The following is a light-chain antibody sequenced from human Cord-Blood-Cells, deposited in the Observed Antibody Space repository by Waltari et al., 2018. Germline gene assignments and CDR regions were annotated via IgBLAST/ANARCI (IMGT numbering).Light chain of an antibody. CDR1: SSDVGGDNY. V-gene: IGLV2-14*01. CDR3: SSYTSSSTGV. CDR2: DVS. Sequence: QSALTQPASVSGSPGQSITISCPGTSSDVGGDNYVSWYQQHPGKAPKLMIYDVSNRPSGVSNRFSGSKSGNTASLTISGLQAEDEADYYCSSYTSSSTGVFGGGTKLTVL. J-gene: IGLJ3*02.